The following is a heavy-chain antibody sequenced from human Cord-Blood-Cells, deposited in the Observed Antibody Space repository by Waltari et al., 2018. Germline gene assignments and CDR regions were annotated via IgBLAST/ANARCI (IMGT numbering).Heavy chain of an antibody. CDR3: ARGPDLWFGELYFDY. CDR2: INHSGST. D-gene: IGHD3-10*01. CDR1: GWSFRGYY. J-gene: IGHJ4*02. Sequence: QVQLQQWGAGLLKPSETLSLTCAVYGWSFRGYYWSWIRQPPGKGLEWIGEINHSGSTNYNPSLKSRVTISVDTSKNQFSLKLSSVTAADTAVYYCARGPDLWFGELYFDYWGQGTLVTVSS. V-gene: IGHV4-34*01.